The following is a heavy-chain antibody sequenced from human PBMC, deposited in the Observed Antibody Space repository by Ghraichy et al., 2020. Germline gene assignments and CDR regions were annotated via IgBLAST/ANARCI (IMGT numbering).Heavy chain of an antibody. Sequence: SVKVSCKVSGGTFNNYAITWVRQAPGQGLEWMGGIIPFFGAPNYAQRFQGRVTITADESTSTAYMELSSLRSEDTAVYYCAREGMVRGTNIFDIWGQGTMVTVSS. D-gene: IGHD3-10*01. V-gene: IGHV1-69*13. CDR1: GGTFNNYA. CDR2: IIPFFGAP. CDR3: AREGMVRGTNIFDI. J-gene: IGHJ3*02.